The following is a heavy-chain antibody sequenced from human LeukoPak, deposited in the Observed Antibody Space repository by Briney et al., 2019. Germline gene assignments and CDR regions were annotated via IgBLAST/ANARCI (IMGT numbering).Heavy chain of an antibody. CDR1: GFTFDDYG. D-gene: IGHD3-22*01. CDR3: AIVCEYYDSSGSKVVFDY. J-gene: IGHJ4*02. V-gene: IGHV3-20*04. Sequence: GGSLRLSCPASGFTFDDYGMSWVRQAPGKGLEWVSGINWNGGSTGYADSVKGRFTISRDNAKNSLYLQMNSLRAEDTALYYCAIVCEYYDSSGSKVVFDYWGQGTLVTVSS. CDR2: INWNGGST.